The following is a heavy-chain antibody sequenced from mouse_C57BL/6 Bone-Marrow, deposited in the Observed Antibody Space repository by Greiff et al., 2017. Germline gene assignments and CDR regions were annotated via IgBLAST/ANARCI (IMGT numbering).Heavy chain of an antibody. V-gene: IGHV5-4*03. CDR2: ISDGGSYT. Sequence: DVMLVESGGGLVKPGGSLKLSCAASGFTFSSYAMSWVRQTPEKRLEWVATISDGGSYTYYPDNVKGRFTISRDNAKNNLYLQMSHLKSEDTAMYYGNFYYAMDYWGQGTSVTVSS. CDR3: NFYYAMDY. CDR1: GFTFSSYA. J-gene: IGHJ4*01.